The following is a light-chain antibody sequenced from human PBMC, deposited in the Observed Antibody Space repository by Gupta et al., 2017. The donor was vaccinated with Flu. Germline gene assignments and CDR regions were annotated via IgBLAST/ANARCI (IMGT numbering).Light chain of an antibody. Sequence: AIQMTQSPSSLSASVGDRVTITCRASEDIRNELAWYQQKRGKPPKVLIYVASSLASGVPSRFSGSGFGTDFSLTISSLQPEDSATYYCRQYRMYPRVFGHGTKVDVK. CDR3: RQYRMYPRV. J-gene: IGKJ3*01. CDR2: VAS. CDR1: EDIRNE. V-gene: IGKV1-6*01.